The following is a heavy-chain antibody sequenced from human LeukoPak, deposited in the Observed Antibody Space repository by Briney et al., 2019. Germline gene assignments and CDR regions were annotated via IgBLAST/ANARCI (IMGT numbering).Heavy chain of an antibody. D-gene: IGHD6-13*01. CDR2: MNPNRGNT. V-gene: IGHV1-8*01. CDR1: GYTFTSYD. J-gene: IGHJ6*02. Sequence: ASVTVSCKASGYTFTSYDINWVRQAPGQGLEWMGWMNPNRGNTGYAQKFQGRVTMTRNTSISTAYMELSSLRSEDTAVYYCARGANSSSWYSPAYYYYYGMDVWGQGTTVTVSS. CDR3: ARGANSSSWYSPAYYYYYGMDV.